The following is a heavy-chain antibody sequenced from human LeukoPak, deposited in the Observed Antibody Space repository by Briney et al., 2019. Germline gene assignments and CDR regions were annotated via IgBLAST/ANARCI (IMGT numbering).Heavy chain of an antibody. V-gene: IGHV3-9*01. D-gene: IGHD4-23*01. J-gene: IGHJ4*02. CDR2: ISWSSGNI. CDR3: ARGTSVEGY. Sequence: GGSLRLSCAASGFTFDDYAMHWVRQAPGKGLEWVSGISWSSGNIGYADSVKGRFTISRDNAKNSLYLQMNSLRAEDTAVYYCARGTSVEGYWGQGTLVTVSS. CDR1: GFTFDDYA.